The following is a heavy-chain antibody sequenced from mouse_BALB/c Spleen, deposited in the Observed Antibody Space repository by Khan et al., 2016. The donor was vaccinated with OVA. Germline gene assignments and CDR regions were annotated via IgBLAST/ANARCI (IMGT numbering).Heavy chain of an antibody. CDR1: GYSITSDYA. Sequence: EVQLQESGPGLVKPSQSLSLTCTVTGYSITSDYAWDWIRQFPGNKLEWMGYISYGGSTSYNPSLKSRISITRDTSKNQFFLQLNSVTTEDTATYYCSRKSYYGDAMDYWGQGTSVTVSS. V-gene: IGHV3-2*02. D-gene: IGHD1-2*01. J-gene: IGHJ4*01. CDR2: ISYGGST. CDR3: SRKSYYGDAMDY.